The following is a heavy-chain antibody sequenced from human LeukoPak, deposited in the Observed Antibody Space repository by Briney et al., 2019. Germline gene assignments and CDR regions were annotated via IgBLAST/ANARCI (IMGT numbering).Heavy chain of an antibody. CDR2: ISWNSGSI. Sequence: GFXXXXYAMHWVRQAPGKGLEWVSGISWNSGSIGYADSVKGRFTISRDNAKNSLYLQMNSLRAEDTALYYCAKDIYYDSSGSYAFDIWGQGTMVTVSS. D-gene: IGHD3-22*01. J-gene: IGHJ3*02. CDR1: GFXXXXYA. CDR3: AKDIYYDSSGSYAFDI. V-gene: IGHV3-9*01.